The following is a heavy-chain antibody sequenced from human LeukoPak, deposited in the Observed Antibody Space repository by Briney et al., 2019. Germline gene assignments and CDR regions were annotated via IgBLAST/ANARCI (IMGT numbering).Heavy chain of an antibody. CDR2: ISGSGGST. D-gene: IGHD3-10*01. CDR1: GFTFSSYA. Sequence: PGGSLRLSCAASGFTFSSYAMSWVRQAPGKGLEWVSAISGSGGSTYYADSVKGRFTISRDNSKNTLYLQMNSLRAEDTAVYYCAKGVGVLLWFGELSDAFDIWGQGTMVTVSS. CDR3: AKGVGVLLWFGELSDAFDI. J-gene: IGHJ3*02. V-gene: IGHV3-23*01.